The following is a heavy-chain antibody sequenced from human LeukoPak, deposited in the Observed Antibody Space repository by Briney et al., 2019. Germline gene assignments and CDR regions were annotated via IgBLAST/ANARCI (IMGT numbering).Heavy chain of an antibody. J-gene: IGHJ3*02. CDR1: GGSISNYY. CDR2: KYARGSS. CDR3: ARERYCSADIFTGGDSFDI. Sequence: SETLSLTCTVSGGSISNYYWSWIRQPAGKGLEWIGRKYARGSSNYNPPVQSRVTMSVDTSKNQFSLKLRSVTAADTAVYYCARERYCSADIFTGGDSFDIWGQGTMVSVSP. V-gene: IGHV4-4*07. D-gene: IGHD2-15*01.